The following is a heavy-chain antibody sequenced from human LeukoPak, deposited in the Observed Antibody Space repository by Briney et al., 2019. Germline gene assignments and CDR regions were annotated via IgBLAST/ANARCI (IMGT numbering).Heavy chain of an antibody. CDR1: GFTFNDYA. CDR3: AVIPYYDILTGYYSSLDH. CDR2: ITGDGGRT. J-gene: IGHJ4*02. D-gene: IGHD3-9*01. Sequence: PGGSLRLSCAASGFTFNDYAMHWVRHVPGKGLEWVSFITGDGGRTHYADSVKGRFTISRDNSKNSLYLQMNSLRSEDTALYYCAVIPYYDILTGYYSSLDHWGQGTLVIVSS. V-gene: IGHV3-43*02.